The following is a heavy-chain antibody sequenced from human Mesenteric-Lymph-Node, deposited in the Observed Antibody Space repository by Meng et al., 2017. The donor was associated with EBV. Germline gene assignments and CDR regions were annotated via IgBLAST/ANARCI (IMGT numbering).Heavy chain of an antibody. V-gene: IGHV1-3*01. CDR3: ARGIAVAGRTDY. D-gene: IGHD6-19*01. CDR1: GYTFTSYA. CDR2: INAGNGNT. Sequence: QVKLGQSGAEVKKPGASVKVSCKASGYTFTSYAMHWVRQAPGQRLEWMGWINAGNGNTKYSQKFQGRVTITRDTSASTAYMELSSLRSEDTAVYYCARGIAVAGRTDYWGQGTLVTVAS. J-gene: IGHJ4*02.